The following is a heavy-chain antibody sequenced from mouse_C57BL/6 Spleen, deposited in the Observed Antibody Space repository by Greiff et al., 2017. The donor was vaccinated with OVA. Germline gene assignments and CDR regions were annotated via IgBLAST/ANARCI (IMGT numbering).Heavy chain of an antibody. J-gene: IGHJ4*01. CDR3: ARLEFITTVVATGDYAMDY. CDR1: GYSFTEYT. V-gene: IGHV1-62-2*01. CDR2: FYPGSGSI. D-gene: IGHD1-1*01. Sequence: QVQLKQSGAELVKPGASVKLSCKASGYSFTEYTIHWVKQRSGQGLEWIGWFYPGSGSIKYNEKFKDKATLTADKSSSTVYMELSRLTSEDSAVYFCARLEFITTVVATGDYAMDYWGQGTSVTVSS.